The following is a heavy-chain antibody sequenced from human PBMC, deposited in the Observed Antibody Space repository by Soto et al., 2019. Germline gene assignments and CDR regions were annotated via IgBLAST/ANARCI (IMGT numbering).Heavy chain of an antibody. CDR3: AREGCSSTSCPFTIFGVVMKRDYYYYGMDV. J-gene: IGHJ6*02. CDR2: ISYDGSNK. Sequence: GGSLRLSCAASGFTFSSYAMHWVRQAPGKGLEWVAVISYDGSNKYYADSVKGRFTISRDNSKNRLYLQMNSLRAEDTAGYYCAREGCSSTSCPFTIFGVVMKRDYYYYGMDVWGQGTTVTVSS. CDR1: GFTFSSYA. V-gene: IGHV3-30-3*01. D-gene: IGHD2-2*01.